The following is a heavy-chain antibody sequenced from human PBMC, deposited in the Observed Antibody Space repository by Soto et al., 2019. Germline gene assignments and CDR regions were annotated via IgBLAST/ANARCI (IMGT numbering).Heavy chain of an antibody. CDR2: LYYSGSP. V-gene: IGHV4-31*03. J-gene: IGHJ4*02. Sequence: QVQLQESGPGLVKPSQTLSLTCTVSGGSISSGGYYWSWIRQHPGKGLEWILYLYYSGSPYHIPYLKSRVTISVYTSKNQLSMKLSSVTAATRTVYFCARGVIHWGQGTLVTVSS. CDR1: GGSISSGGYY. D-gene: IGHD2-21*01. CDR3: ARGVIH.